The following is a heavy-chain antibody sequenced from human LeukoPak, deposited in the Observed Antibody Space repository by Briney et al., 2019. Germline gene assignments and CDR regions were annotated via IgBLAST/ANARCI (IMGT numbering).Heavy chain of an antibody. CDR3: ARGNDAGVDF. J-gene: IGHJ4*02. D-gene: IGHD1-1*01. CDR1: GYTFTNLD. Sequence: GASVKVSCKASGYTFTNLDINWVRQATGQGLEWMGWMNPNNGITDHAQKLQGRVAMTRDTSTGTAYMELGSLTFEDTAVYYCARGNDAGVDFWGQGTLITVSS. CDR2: MNPNNGIT. V-gene: IGHV1-8*01.